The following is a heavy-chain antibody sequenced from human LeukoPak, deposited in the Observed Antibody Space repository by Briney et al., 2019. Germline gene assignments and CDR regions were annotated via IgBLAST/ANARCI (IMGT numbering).Heavy chain of an antibody. V-gene: IGHV4-31*03. CDR2: IYYSGST. J-gene: IGHJ6*02. CDR1: GGSISSNSYY. D-gene: IGHD3-10*01. CDR3: ARDRYYYGSGSNRYYYYGMDV. Sequence: PSETLSLTCTVSGGSISSNSYYWSWIRQHPGKGLEWIGYIYYSGSTYYNPSLKSRVTISVDTSKNQFPLKLSSVTAADTAVYYCARDRYYYGSGSNRYYYYGMDVWGQGTTVTVSS.